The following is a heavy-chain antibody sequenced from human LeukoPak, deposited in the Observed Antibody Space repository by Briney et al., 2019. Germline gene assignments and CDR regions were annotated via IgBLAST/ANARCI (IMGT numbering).Heavy chain of an antibody. D-gene: IGHD4-17*01. Sequence: SETLSLTCTVSGDSISTYYWSWIRQPPGKGLEWVGYIYYSGNTNYNPTLKSRVTISLYTTTNQFSMKLSSVTAADTAVYYCVRQRKDNDYGDYGGFDPWGQGTLVTVSS. CDR3: VRQRKDNDYGDYGGFDP. CDR2: IYYSGNT. V-gene: IGHV4-59*08. J-gene: IGHJ5*02. CDR1: GDSISTYY.